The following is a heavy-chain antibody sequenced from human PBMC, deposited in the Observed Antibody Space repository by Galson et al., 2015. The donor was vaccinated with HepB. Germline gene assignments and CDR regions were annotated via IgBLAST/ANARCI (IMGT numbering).Heavy chain of an antibody. Sequence: SLRLSCAASGFTFSSYEMNWVRQAPGKGLEWVSYISSSGSTIYYADSVKGRFTISRDNAKNSLYLQMNSLRAEDTAVYYCAREGIEHPGGMDVWGQGTTVTVSS. D-gene: IGHD1-26*01. V-gene: IGHV3-48*03. CDR1: GFTFSSYE. CDR3: AREGIEHPGGMDV. CDR2: ISSSGSTI. J-gene: IGHJ6*02.